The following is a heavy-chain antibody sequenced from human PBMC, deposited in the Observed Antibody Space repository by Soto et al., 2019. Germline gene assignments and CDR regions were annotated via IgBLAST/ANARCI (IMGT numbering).Heavy chain of an antibody. D-gene: IGHD4-4*01. CDR2: IYYSGNT. Sequence: SETLSLTCTVSGGSIRIGGYYWTWIRQHPGKGLEWIGYIYYSGNTYYNPSLKSRLTLSLDTSKNQFSLKLTSVTAADTAVYYCARGGVKVTNGMDVWGQGTTVTV. V-gene: IGHV4-31*03. CDR1: GGSIRIGGYY. CDR3: ARGGVKVTNGMDV. J-gene: IGHJ6*02.